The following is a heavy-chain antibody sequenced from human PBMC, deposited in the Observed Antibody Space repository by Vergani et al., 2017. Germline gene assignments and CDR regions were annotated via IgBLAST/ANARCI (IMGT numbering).Heavy chain of an antibody. CDR3: ASVDGYNPRGYYFDY. J-gene: IGHJ4*02. Sequence: QVQLVQSGAEVKKPGSSVKVSCKASGGTFSSYAISWVRQAPGQGLEWMGGIIPIFGTANYAQKFQGIVTITAGESTSTAYIELSSLRSEDTAVYYCASVDGYNPRGYYFDYWGQGTLVTVSS. CDR1: GGTFSSYA. D-gene: IGHD5-24*01. V-gene: IGHV1-69*01. CDR2: IIPIFGTA.